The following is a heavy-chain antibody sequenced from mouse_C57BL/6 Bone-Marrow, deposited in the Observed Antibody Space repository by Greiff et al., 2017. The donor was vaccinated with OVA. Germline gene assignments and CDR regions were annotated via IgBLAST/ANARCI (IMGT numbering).Heavy chain of an antibody. CDR2: ISDGGSYT. CDR3: AREGWLLHYAMDY. D-gene: IGHD2-3*01. CDR1: GFTFSSYA. J-gene: IGHJ4*01. V-gene: IGHV5-4*01. Sequence: EVMLVESGGGLVKPGGSLKLSCAASGFTFSSYAMSWVRQTPEKRLEWVATISDGGSYTYYPDNVKGRFTISRDNAKNNLYLQMSHLKSEDTAMYYCAREGWLLHYAMDYWGQGTSVTVSS.